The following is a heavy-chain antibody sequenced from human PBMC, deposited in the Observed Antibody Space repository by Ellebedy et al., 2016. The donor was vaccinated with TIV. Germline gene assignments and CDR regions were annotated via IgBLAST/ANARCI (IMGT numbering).Heavy chain of an antibody. J-gene: IGHJ4*02. CDR1: GFTFSSYS. CDR3: AREKVPAAPNYPTANFDY. Sequence: PGGSLRLSCAASGFTFSSYSMNWVRQAPGKGLEWVSSISSSSSYIYYADSVKGRFSISRDNAKNSLYLQMNSLRAEDTAVYYCAREKVPAAPNYPTANFDYWGQGTLVTVSS. D-gene: IGHD2-2*01. V-gene: IGHV3-21*01. CDR2: ISSSSSYI.